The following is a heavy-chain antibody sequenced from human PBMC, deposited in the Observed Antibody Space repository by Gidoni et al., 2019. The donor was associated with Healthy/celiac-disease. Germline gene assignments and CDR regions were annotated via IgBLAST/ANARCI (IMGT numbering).Heavy chain of an antibody. CDR3: ASATTASGDAFDI. Sequence: EVQLVESGGGLVKPGGSLRLSCAASGFTFSSYSMNWVRQAPGKGLEWVSSISSSSSYIYYADSVKGRFTISRDNAKNSLYLQMNSLRAEDTAVYYCASATTASGDAFDIWGQGTMVTVSS. CDR1: GFTFSSYS. CDR2: ISSSSSYI. V-gene: IGHV3-21*01. D-gene: IGHD4-17*01. J-gene: IGHJ3*02.